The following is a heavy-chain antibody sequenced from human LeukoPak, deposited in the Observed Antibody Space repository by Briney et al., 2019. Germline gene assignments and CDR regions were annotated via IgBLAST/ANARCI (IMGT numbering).Heavy chain of an antibody. CDR2: IYYSGST. J-gene: IGHJ3*02. Sequence: SETLSLTCTVSGGSISSYYWSWIRQPPGEGLEWIAYIYYSGSTNSNPSLKSRVTISVDTSKNQFSLKLSSVTAADTAVYYCARAMITFGGVIGDDAFDIWGQGTMVTVSS. CDR3: ARAMITFGGVIGDDAFDI. CDR1: GGSISSYY. D-gene: IGHD3-16*02. V-gene: IGHV4-59*01.